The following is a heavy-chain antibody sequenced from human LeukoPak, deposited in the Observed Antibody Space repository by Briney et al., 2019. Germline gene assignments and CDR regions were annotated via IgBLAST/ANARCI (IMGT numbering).Heavy chain of an antibody. CDR3: AKEDCSGGSCYHPDAFDI. D-gene: IGHD2-15*01. CDR2: ISGSGGST. CDR1: GFTFSSYA. V-gene: IGHV3-23*01. J-gene: IGHJ3*02. Sequence: GGSLRLSCAASGFTFSSYAMSWVRQAPGKGLEWVSAISGSGGSTYYADSVEGRFTISRDNSKNTLYLQMNSLRAEDTAVYYCAKEDCSGGSCYHPDAFDIWGQGTMVTVSS.